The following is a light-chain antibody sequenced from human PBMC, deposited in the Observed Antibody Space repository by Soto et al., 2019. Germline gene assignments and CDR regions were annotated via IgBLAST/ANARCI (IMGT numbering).Light chain of an antibody. J-gene: IGLJ1*01. V-gene: IGLV2-14*01. CDR3: QVWHRRSDHYV. Sequence: QSALTQPASVSGSPGQSITISCTGTSSDIGAYNHVSWYQHRPGTAPKLIIYDVRNRLSGVSARFSGAKSGNAASLTISGLQAEDEADYYCQVWHRRSDHYVFGTGTKVTVL. CDR1: SSDIGAYNH. CDR2: DVR.